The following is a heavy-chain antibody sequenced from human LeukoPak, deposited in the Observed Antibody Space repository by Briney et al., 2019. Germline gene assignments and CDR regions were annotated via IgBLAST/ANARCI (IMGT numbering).Heavy chain of an antibody. CDR2: INSDGSST. V-gene: IGHV3-74*01. J-gene: IGHJ4*02. Sequence: GGSLRLSCAASGFTFSSYWMHWVRQAPGKGLVWVSRINSDGSSTSYADSVKGRFTISRDNAKNSLYLQMNSLRAEDTALYYCARNVEIVVVSTTYDYWGQGTLVTVSS. CDR3: ARNVEIVVVSTTYDY. CDR1: GFTFSSYW. D-gene: IGHD3-22*01.